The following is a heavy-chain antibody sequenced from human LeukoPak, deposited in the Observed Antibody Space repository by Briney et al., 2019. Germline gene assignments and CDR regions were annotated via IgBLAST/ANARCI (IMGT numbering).Heavy chain of an antibody. V-gene: IGHV4-34*01. CDR3: AEEYYYGRVAFDI. J-gene: IGHJ3*02. D-gene: IGHD3-10*01. Sequence: SETLSLTCAVYGGSFSGYYWSWIRQPPGKGLEWIGEINHSGSTNYNPSLKSRVTISVDTSKNQFSLKLSSVTAADTAVYYCAEEYYYGRVAFDIWGQGTMVTVSS. CDR1: GGSFSGYY. CDR2: INHSGST.